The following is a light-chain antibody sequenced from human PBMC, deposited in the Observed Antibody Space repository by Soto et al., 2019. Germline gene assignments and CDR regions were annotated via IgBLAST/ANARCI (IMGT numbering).Light chain of an antibody. Sequence: EIVMTQSPATLSVSPGERATLSCRARQSVSSNLAWYQQKHGQAPRLLIYGASTRAPDIPARFSGRGSGTEFTLTISSLQSEDFALYYCQQYDNWPPWTFGQGTKVEIK. V-gene: IGKV3-15*01. CDR1: QSVSSN. J-gene: IGKJ1*01. CDR3: QQYDNWPPWT. CDR2: GAS.